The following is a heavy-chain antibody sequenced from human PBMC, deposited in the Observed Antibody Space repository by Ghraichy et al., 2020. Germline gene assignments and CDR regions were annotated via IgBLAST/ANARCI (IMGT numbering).Heavy chain of an antibody. CDR3: ARYFCPGGICTGFDD. CDR2: IHYSGST. D-gene: IGHD2-8*02. CDR1: GGSISSYC. V-gene: IGHV4-59*01. J-gene: IGHJ4*02. Sequence: SETLSLTCTVSGGSISSYCWGWIRQPPGKGLEWMGNIHYSGSTNCNPSLTSRITISTDTSNNKFSLKLSSVTAADTAVYYCARYFCPGGICTGFDDWGRGILVTVSS.